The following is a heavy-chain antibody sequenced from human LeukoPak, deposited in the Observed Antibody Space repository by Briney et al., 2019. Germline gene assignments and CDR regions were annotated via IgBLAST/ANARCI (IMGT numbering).Heavy chain of an antibody. CDR1: VFTFSDAW. D-gene: IGHD5-18*01. J-gene: IGHJ4*02. CDR2: IKSRADGGTI. CDR3: TTLRLTAFDY. Sequence: GGSLRLSCEAAVFTFSDAWMSWVRQAPGKGLEWVGRIKSRADGGTIDYAVLVKGRFTISRDDSRNTLYLQMNSLKIEDTAMYYCTTLRLTAFDYWGQGTRVSVSS. V-gene: IGHV3-15*01.